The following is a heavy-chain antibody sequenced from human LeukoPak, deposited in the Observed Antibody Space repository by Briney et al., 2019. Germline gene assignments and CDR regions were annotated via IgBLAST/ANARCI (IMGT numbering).Heavy chain of an antibody. CDR1: GGSISSYY. D-gene: IGHD4-17*01. V-gene: IGHV4-59*01. J-gene: IGHJ4*02. CDR2: IYYSGST. Sequence: SETLSLTCTVSGGSISSYYWSWIRQPPGKGLEWIGYIYYSGSTNYNPPLKSRVTVSVDTSKNQFSLKLSSVAAADTAVYYCARAYGDYEVDYWGQGTLVTVSS. CDR3: ARAYGDYEVDY.